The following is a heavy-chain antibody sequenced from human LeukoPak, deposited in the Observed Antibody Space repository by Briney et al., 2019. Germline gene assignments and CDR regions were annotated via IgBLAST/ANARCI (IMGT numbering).Heavy chain of an antibody. CDR2: ITASAHIK. Sequence: GGSLRLSCAASGFTFSSYAMAWVRQAPGKGLEWVSGITASAHIKYYADSVKGRFSISRDNSKNTLYLQMNSLRAEDTAVYYCAIVYYYDSSGLGDAFDIWGQGTMVTVSS. V-gene: IGHV3-23*01. CDR1: GFTFSSYA. CDR3: AIVYYYDSSGLGDAFDI. J-gene: IGHJ3*02. D-gene: IGHD3-22*01.